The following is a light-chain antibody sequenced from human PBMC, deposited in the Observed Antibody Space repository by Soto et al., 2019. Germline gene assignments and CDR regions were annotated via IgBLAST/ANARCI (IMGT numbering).Light chain of an antibody. CDR1: QSVTKY. CDR2: DAS. J-gene: IGKJ5*01. Sequence: PATLSLSPGESATLSCRASQSVTKYLVWYQQKPGQAPRLLISDASYRATGIPARFSGSGSGTDFTLTISSLEPEDFALYYCQQRSNWPITFGQGTRLEIK. V-gene: IGKV3-11*01. CDR3: QQRSNWPIT.